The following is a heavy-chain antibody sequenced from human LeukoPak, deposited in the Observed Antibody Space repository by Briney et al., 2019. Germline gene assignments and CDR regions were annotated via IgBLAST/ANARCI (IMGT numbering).Heavy chain of an antibody. CDR1: GFTFSDYY. D-gene: IGHD6-13*01. V-gene: IGHV3-11*04. Sequence: PGGSLRLSCAASGFTFSDYYMSWIRQAPGKGLEWVSYISSSGSTIYYADSVKGRFTISRDNAKNSLYLQMNSLRAEDTAVYYCARENYSSRQVTLGNWFDPWGQGTLVTVSS. CDR2: ISSSGSTI. CDR3: ARENYSSRQVTLGNWFDP. J-gene: IGHJ5*02.